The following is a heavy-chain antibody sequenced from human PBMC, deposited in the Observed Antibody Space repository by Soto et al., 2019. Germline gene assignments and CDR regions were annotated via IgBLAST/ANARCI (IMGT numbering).Heavy chain of an antibody. D-gene: IGHD3-9*01. CDR3: AKLGTIMTAFDH. Sequence: EVQLLESGGGLVQPGGSLRLSCAASGFTFSTYAMSWVRQAPGKGLEWVSTVSGTVDSTYYADSVKGRFTISIDNSKNTLSVQMNSLRVEDTAVYYCAKLGTIMTAFDHWGQGTLVTVSS. CDR1: GFTFSTYA. V-gene: IGHV3-23*01. CDR2: VSGTVDST. J-gene: IGHJ4*02.